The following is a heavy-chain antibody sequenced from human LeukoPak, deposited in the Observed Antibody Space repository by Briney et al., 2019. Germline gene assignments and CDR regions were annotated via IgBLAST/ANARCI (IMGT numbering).Heavy chain of an antibody. CDR1: GGSITGNTYY. V-gene: IGHV4-39*01. CDR3: ARRRYDSSTYNFDS. D-gene: IGHD3-22*01. CDR2: IYYSGST. Sequence: SETLSLTCDVSGGSITGNTYYWGWIGQPRGKGLEWIGTIYYSGSTYYRPSLKSRVTISMDRSKNQISLKMASVTAADTAIFYCARRRYDSSTYNFDSWGPGTLATVSS. J-gene: IGHJ4*02.